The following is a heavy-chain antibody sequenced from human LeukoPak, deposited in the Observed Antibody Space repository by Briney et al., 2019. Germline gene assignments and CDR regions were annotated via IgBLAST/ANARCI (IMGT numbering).Heavy chain of an antibody. D-gene: IGHD3-10*01. J-gene: IGHJ6*02. V-gene: IGHV3-11*01. CDR3: ARDVFLYYYGSGSYFKRGYYYGMDV. CDR1: GFTFSDYY. CDR2: ISSSGSTI. Sequence: GGSLRLSCAASGFTFSDYYMSWIRQAPGKGLEWVSYISSSGSTIYYADSVKGRFTISRDNAKNSPYLQMNSLRAEDTAVYYCARDVFLYYYGSGSYFKRGYYYGMDVWGQGTTVTVSS.